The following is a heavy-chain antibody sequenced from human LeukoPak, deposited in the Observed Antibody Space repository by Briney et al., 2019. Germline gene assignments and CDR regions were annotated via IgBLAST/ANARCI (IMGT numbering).Heavy chain of an antibody. J-gene: IGHJ4*02. Sequence: PSQTLSLTCTVSGGSISSGGYYWSWIRQHPGKGLEWIGYIYYSGSTYYNPSFKSRVTISVGTSKNQFSLKLSSVTAADTAVYYCARLKQLALDYWGQGTLVTVSS. D-gene: IGHD6-13*01. CDR3: ARLKQLALDY. V-gene: IGHV4-31*03. CDR1: GGSISSGGYY. CDR2: IYYSGST.